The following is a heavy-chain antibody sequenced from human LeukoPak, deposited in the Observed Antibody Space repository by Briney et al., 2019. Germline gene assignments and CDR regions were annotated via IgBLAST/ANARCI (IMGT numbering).Heavy chain of an antibody. CDR3: ARLLGDWDYFDY. D-gene: IGHD2-21*01. J-gene: IGHJ4*02. V-gene: IGHV4-59*08. Sequence: SETLSLTCTVSGGSISSYYWSWIRQPPGKGLEWIGYIYYSGSTNYNPPLKSRVTISVDTSKNQFSLKLSSVTAADTAVYYCARLLGDWDYFDYWGQGTLVTVSS. CDR2: IYYSGST. CDR1: GGSISSYY.